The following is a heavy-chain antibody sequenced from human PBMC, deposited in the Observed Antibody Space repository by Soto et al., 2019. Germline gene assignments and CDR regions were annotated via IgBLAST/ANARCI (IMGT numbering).Heavy chain of an antibody. J-gene: IGHJ4*02. D-gene: IGHD6-19*01. Sequence: EGSLRLSCAASGITVSSNYMSWVRQAPGKGLAWVSTIYSGGNTYYADSVKGRFTISRDNFKNTVFLQMNSLRADDTAIYYCARGLAVATSYYFDYWGQGTLVTVSS. V-gene: IGHV3-53*01. CDR2: IYSGGNT. CDR1: GITVSSNY. CDR3: ARGLAVATSYYFDY.